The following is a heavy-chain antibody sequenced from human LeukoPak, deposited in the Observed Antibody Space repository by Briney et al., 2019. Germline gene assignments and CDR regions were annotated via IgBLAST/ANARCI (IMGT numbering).Heavy chain of an antibody. V-gene: IGHV3-7*01. Sequence: GGSLRLSCAASGFTFSSYWMTWVRQAPGKGLEWVANIKQDGSQSFYVDSVKGRFTISRDNAKSSLYLQMSGLDSEDTAVYYCARHYDRSGYSLDYWGQGTLVTVSS. CDR2: IKQDGSQS. CDR1: GFTFSSYW. D-gene: IGHD3-22*01. CDR3: ARHYDRSGYSLDY. J-gene: IGHJ4*02.